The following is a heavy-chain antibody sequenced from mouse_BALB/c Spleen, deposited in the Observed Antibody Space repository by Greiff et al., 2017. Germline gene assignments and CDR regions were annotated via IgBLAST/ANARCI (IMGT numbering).Heavy chain of an antibody. D-gene: IGHD2-1*01. CDR1: GYTFTSYW. CDR3: TRKHGNPYFDV. CDR2: IYPSDSYT. V-gene: IGHV1-69*02. J-gene: IGHJ1*01. Sequence: QVQLQQPGAELVRPGASVKLSCKASGYTFTSYWINWVKQRPGQGLEWIGNIYPSDSYTNYNQKFKDKATLTVDKSSSTAYMQLSSPTSEDSAVYYCTRKHGNPYFDVWGAGTTVTVSS.